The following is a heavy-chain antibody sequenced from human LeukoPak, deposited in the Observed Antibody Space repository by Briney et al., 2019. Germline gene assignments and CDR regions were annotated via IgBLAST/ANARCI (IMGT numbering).Heavy chain of an antibody. CDR2: IYYSGSP. CDR3: ARAQYYDFWSGYYARTGFDY. J-gene: IGHJ4*02. CDR1: GGSISSYY. D-gene: IGHD3-3*01. Sequence: SETLSLTCTVSGGSISSYYWSWIRQPPGKGLEWIGYIYYSGSPNYNPSLNSRVTISLDTSRNQFSLKLSSVTAADTAVYYCARAQYYDFWSGYYARTGFDYWGQGTLVTVSS. V-gene: IGHV4-59*12.